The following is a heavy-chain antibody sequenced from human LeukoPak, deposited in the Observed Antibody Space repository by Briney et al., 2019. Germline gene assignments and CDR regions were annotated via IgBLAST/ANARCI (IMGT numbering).Heavy chain of an antibody. V-gene: IGHV3-23*01. D-gene: IGHD3-22*01. J-gene: IGHJ4*02. CDR1: GFTFRSYA. CDR3: AKDRVSYYNSVGYYFDY. CDR2: ISGSADST. Sequence: GGSLRLSCAASGFTFRSYALSWVRQAPGKGLEWVSTISGSADSTYYADSVKGRFTISRDNSKNTLYLQVNNLRADDTALYYCAKDRVSYYNSVGYYFDYWGQGNLVTVSS.